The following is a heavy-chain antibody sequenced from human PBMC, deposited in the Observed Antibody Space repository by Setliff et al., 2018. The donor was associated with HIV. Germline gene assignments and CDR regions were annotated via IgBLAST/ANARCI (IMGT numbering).Heavy chain of an antibody. CDR3: ARGNSRRLRVHYYYYYMDV. D-gene: IGHD4-17*01. Sequence: GASVKVSCKASGYTFTSYGISWVRQAPGQGLEWMGWISAYNGDTNYAQKLQGRVTMTTDTSTSTAYMELRSLRSDDTAVYYCARGNSRRLRVHYYYYYMDVWGKGTTVTVSS. CDR2: ISAYNGDT. V-gene: IGHV1-18*01. CDR1: GYTFTSYG. J-gene: IGHJ6*03.